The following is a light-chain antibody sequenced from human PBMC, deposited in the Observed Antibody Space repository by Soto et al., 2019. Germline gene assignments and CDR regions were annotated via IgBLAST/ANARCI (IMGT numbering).Light chain of an antibody. CDR1: QSISSY. CDR2: AAS. CDR3: QQSYSTPLS. J-gene: IGKJ4*01. V-gene: IGKV1-39*01. Sequence: DIQMTQSPSSMSRSXGDRVTIAXXASQSISSYLNWYQQKPGKAPKLLIYAASSLQSGVPSRFSGSGSGTDFTLTISSLQPEDFATYYCQQSYSTPLSFGGGTKVDIK.